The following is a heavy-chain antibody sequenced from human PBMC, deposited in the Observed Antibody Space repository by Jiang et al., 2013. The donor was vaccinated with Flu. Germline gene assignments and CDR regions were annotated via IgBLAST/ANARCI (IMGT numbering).Heavy chain of an antibody. V-gene: IGHV3-7*05. D-gene: IGHD3-10*01. J-gene: IGHJ6*02. CDR3: ARDDGSGSPAFYYYYGMDV. Sequence: QLVESGGGLVQPGGSLRLSCAASGFTFSSYWMSWVRQAPGKGLEWVANIKQDGSEKYYVDSVKGRFTISRDNAKNSLYLQMNSLRAEDTAVYYCARDDGSGSPAFYYYYGMDVWGQGTTVTVSS. CDR2: IKQDGSEK. CDR1: GFTFSSYW.